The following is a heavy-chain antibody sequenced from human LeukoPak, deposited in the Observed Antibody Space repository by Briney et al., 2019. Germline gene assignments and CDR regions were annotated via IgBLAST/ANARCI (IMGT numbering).Heavy chain of an antibody. J-gene: IGHJ6*03. Sequence: ASVKVSCKASGYTFTSYYIHWVRQAPGQGLEWRGLINPSGGSTNYAQKFQCRVTMTRDTSTSTVYMELSSLRSEDTAVYYCARGPSITMVRGGQWYYYMDVWGKGTTVTISS. V-gene: IGHV1-46*01. CDR1: GYTFTSYY. D-gene: IGHD3-10*01. CDR2: INPSGGST. CDR3: ARGPSITMVRGGQWYYYMDV.